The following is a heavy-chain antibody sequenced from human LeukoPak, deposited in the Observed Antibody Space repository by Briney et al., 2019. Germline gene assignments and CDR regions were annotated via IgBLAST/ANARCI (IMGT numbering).Heavy chain of an antibody. Sequence: ASVKLSCKVSGYTLTELSMHWVRHAPGKGLEWKGGFGPEDGETNYAQKFQGRVTMTEDTSTDTAYMELSSLRSEDTAVYYCATDLTAAGTAQFDYWGEGTLVTVSS. V-gene: IGHV1-24*01. CDR3: ATDLTAAGTAQFDY. CDR2: FGPEDGET. J-gene: IGHJ4*02. D-gene: IGHD6-13*01. CDR1: GYTLTELS.